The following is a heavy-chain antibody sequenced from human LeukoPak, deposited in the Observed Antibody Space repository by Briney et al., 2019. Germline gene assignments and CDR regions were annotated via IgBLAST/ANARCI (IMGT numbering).Heavy chain of an antibody. J-gene: IGHJ4*02. CDR2: IYYSGST. Sequence: SETLSLTCTVSGGSISSYYWSWIRQPPGKGLEWIGYIYYSGSTNYNPSLKSRVTISVDTSKNQFSLKLSSVTAADTAVYYCARRAALVGATPFDYWGQGTLVTVSS. CDR3: ARRAALVGATPFDY. CDR1: GGSISSYY. V-gene: IGHV4-59*01. D-gene: IGHD1-26*01.